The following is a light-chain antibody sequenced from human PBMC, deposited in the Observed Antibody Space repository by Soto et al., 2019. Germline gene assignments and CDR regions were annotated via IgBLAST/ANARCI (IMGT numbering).Light chain of an antibody. CDR2: AVS. Sequence: DIQMTQSPSSLSVSIGDRVTITCRASQRITNRLNWYQHRPGKAPRLLIYAVSTLESGVPSRFSGSAYGTDFILTISSLQPEDFATYFCQQANNFPLTFGGGTKVDIK. CDR1: QRITNR. V-gene: IGKV1-39*01. CDR3: QQANNFPLT. J-gene: IGKJ4*01.